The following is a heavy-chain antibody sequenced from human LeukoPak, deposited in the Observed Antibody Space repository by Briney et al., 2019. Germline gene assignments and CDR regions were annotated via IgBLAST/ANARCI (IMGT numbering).Heavy chain of an antibody. CDR1: GFIFTTYA. CDR2: ISSSSSYI. Sequence: GGSLRLSCAASGFIFTTYAMNWVRQAPGKGLEWVSSISSSSSYIYYADSVKGRFTISRDNAKNSLYLQMNSLRAEDTAVYYCARDQATDYDFWSGPRGYFDYWGQGTLVTVSS. J-gene: IGHJ4*02. D-gene: IGHD3-3*01. CDR3: ARDQATDYDFWSGPRGYFDY. V-gene: IGHV3-21*01.